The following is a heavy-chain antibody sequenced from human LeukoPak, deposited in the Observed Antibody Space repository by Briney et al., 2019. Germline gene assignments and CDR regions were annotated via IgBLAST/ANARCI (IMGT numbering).Heavy chain of an antibody. J-gene: IGHJ4*02. CDR2: IIPIFGTA. V-gene: IGHV1-69*13. Sequence: GASVKVSCKASGYTFTSYDINWVRQAPGQGLEWMGGIIPIFGTANYAQKFQGRVTITADESTSTAYMELSSLRSEDTAVYYCARTLHDSSGYSADYWGQGTLVTVSS. CDR1: GYTFTSYD. CDR3: ARTLHDSSGYSADY. D-gene: IGHD3-22*01.